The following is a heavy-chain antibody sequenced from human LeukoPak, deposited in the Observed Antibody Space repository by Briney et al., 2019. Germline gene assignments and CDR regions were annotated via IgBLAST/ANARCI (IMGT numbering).Heavy chain of an antibody. Sequence: PSETLSLTCTVSGGSISSGDYYWSWIRQPPGKDLEWIGYIYYSGSTYYNPSLKSRVTISVDTSKNQFSLKLSSVTAADTAVYYCAREDGDYRRYFDYWGQGTLVTVSS. J-gene: IGHJ4*02. CDR3: AREDGDYRRYFDY. CDR2: IYYSGST. V-gene: IGHV4-30-4*01. D-gene: IGHD4-17*01. CDR1: GGSISSGDYY.